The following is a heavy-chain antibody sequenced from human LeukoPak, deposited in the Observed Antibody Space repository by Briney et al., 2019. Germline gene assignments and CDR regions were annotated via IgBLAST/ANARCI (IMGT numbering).Heavy chain of an antibody. CDR1: GFTFDDYA. CDR2: ISYNSDTI. J-gene: IGHJ2*01. D-gene: IGHD2-21*02. V-gene: IGHV3-9*01. CDR3: AKDYCGGDCYSGWYFDL. Sequence: GGSLRLSCAASGFTFDDYAMHWVRQAPGKGLDWVSGISYNSDTIAYADSVKGRFTISRDNAENSLYLQMNSLRAEDTALYYCAKDYCGGDCYSGWYFDLWGRGTLVTVSS.